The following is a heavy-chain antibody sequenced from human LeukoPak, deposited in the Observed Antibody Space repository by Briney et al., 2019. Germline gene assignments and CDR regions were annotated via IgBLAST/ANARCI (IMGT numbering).Heavy chain of an antibody. CDR3: AREIRHYYDSSGYADY. Sequence: SETLSLTCAVSGGSISSGGYSWSWIRQPPGRGLEWIGYIYHSGSTYYNPFLKSRVTISVDRSKNQFSLKLSSVTAADTAVYYCAREIRHYYDSSGYADYWGQGTLVTVSS. CDR2: IYHSGST. D-gene: IGHD3-22*01. CDR1: GGSISSGGYS. V-gene: IGHV4-30-2*01. J-gene: IGHJ4*02.